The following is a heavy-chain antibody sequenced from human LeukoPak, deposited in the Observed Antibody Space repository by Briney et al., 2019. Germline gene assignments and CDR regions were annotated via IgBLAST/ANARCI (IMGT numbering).Heavy chain of an antibody. D-gene: IGHD4/OR15-4a*01. CDR1: GFTFSSYA. CDR3: ARVTANYVIDY. J-gene: IGHJ4*02. CDR2: ISSSGSYT. Sequence: GSLRLSCAASGFTFSSYAMSWVRQAPGKGLDWVSYISSSGSYTNYADSVKGRFTISRDNAKNSLYLQMNSLRAEDTAVYYCARVTANYVIDYWGQGTLVTVSS. V-gene: IGHV3-21*05.